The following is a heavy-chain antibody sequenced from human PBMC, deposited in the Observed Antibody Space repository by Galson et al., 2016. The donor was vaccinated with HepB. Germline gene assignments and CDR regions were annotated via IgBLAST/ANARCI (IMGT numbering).Heavy chain of an antibody. CDR2: IDPSDSYT. D-gene: IGHD2-21*01. V-gene: IGHV5-10-1*01. CDR1: GYMFTTYW. Sequence: QSGAEVKKPGESLRISCAGSGYMFTTYWISWVRQMPGKGLEWMGRIDPSDSYTNYSPSFQGHVTISTDKSISTAYLQWNSLKASDTAIYYCARHGGAYYYHGMDVWGQGTTVTVSS. CDR3: ARHGGAYYYHGMDV. J-gene: IGHJ6*02.